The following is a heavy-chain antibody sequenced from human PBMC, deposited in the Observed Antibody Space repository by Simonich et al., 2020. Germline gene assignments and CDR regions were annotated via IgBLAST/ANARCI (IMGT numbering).Heavy chain of an antibody. V-gene: IGHV1-18*01. CDR3: ARASRGTWWYYYFDY. D-gene: IGHD2-15*01. J-gene: IGHJ4*02. Sequence: QVQLVQSGAEVKKPGASVKVSCTASGYTFTSYGISCGRQAPGQGLEWMGWIRDTNGNTTYANKLQGRVTMTTDTSTSTAYMERRSLRSDDTAVYYCARASRGTWWYYYFDYWGQGTLVTVSS. CDR1: GYTFTSYG. CDR2: IRDTNGNT.